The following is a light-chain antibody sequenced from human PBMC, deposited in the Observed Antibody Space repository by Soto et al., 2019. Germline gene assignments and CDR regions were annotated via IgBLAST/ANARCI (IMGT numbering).Light chain of an antibody. J-gene: IGKJ2*01. V-gene: IGKV1-6*01. CDR1: QDIRND. CDR3: LQDYNRPYT. CDR2: AAS. Sequence: AIQMTQSPSSLSASVGDRVTITCRASQDIRNDLGWYQQRPGKPPKVLIYAASNLQSGVPPRFSGGGSGTDFALTITSLQPEDFATYYCLQDYNRPYTFGQGTKLEF.